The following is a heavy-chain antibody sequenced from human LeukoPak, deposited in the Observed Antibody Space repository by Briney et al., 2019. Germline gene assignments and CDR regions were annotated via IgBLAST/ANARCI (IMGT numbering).Heavy chain of an antibody. CDR3: ARVGYQLLYFDY. V-gene: IGHV4-59*08. J-gene: IGHJ4*02. Sequence: SETLSLTCTVSGGSISSYYWSWIRQPPGKGLEWIGYIYYSGSTNYNPSLKSRVTISVDTSKNQFSLKLSSVTAADTAVYYCARVGYQLLYFDYWGQGTLVTVSS. CDR2: IYYSGST. CDR1: GGSISSYY. D-gene: IGHD2-2*01.